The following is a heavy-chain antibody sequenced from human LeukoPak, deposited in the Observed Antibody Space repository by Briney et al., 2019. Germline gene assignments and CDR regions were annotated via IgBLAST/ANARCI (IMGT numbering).Heavy chain of an antibody. CDR1: GGSISSYY. D-gene: IGHD1-20*01. CDR2: TYYSGST. V-gene: IGHV4-59*01. J-gene: IGHJ5*02. Sequence: SSGTLSLTCTVSGGSISSYYWSWIRQPPGKGLEWIGYTYYSGSTNYNPSLKSRVTISVDTSKNQFSLKLSSVTAADTAVYYCARDEYNWNDENWFDPWGQGTLVTVSS. CDR3: ARDEYNWNDENWFDP.